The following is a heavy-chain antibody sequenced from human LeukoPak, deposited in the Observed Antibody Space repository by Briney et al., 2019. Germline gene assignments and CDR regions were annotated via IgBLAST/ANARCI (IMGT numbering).Heavy chain of an antibody. CDR1: GFTFSSYG. CDR3: AKDLVSFSVAGINSGIDY. V-gene: IGHV3-30*18. D-gene: IGHD6-19*01. Sequence: GGSLRLSCAASGFTFSSYGMHWVRQAPGKGLEWVAVISYDGSNKYYADSVKGRFTISRDNSKNTLYLQMNSLRAEDTAVYYCAKDLVSFSVAGINSGIDYWGQGTLATVSS. J-gene: IGHJ4*02. CDR2: ISYDGSNK.